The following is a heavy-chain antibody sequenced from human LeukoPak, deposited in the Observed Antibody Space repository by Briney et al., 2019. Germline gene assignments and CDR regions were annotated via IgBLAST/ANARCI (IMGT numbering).Heavy chain of an antibody. CDR1: GGSFSGYY. CDR2: INHSGST. J-gene: IGHJ4*02. D-gene: IGHD3-22*01. V-gene: IGHV4-34*01. Sequence: SETLSLTCAVYGGSFSGYYWSWIRQPPGKGLEWIGEINHSGSTNYNPPLKSRVTISVDTSKNQFSLKLSSVTAADTAVYYCARGSSDSSGYYIDYWGQGTLVTVSS. CDR3: ARGSSDSSGYYIDY.